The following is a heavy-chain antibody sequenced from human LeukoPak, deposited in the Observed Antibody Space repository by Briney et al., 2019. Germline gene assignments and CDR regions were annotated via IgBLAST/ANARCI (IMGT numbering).Heavy chain of an antibody. J-gene: IGHJ4*02. CDR2: IYPGDSDT. CDR3: ARLYSGYDSYFDY. D-gene: IGHD5-12*01. CDR1: GYSFTRNW. Sequence: GESLKISCKGSGYSFTRNWIGWVRQMPGKGLEWMGIIYPGDSDTRYSPSFQAQVTISADKSISTAYLQWSTLKASDTAMYYCARLYSGYDSYFDYWGQGTLVTVSS. V-gene: IGHV5-51*01.